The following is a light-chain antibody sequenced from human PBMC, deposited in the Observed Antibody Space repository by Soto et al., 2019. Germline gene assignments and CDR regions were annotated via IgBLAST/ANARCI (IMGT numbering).Light chain of an antibody. CDR3: HQYDNAPLT. CDR2: GAS. CDR1: QSLSSNY. Sequence: EIVLTQSPGTLSLSPGERATLSCRASQSLSSNYLAWYQQRPGQSPRLLVYGASSRATGIPDIFSGSGFGTDFALTISRLAPEDSAGYYCHQYDNAPLTFGPGTRVVIK. V-gene: IGKV3-20*01. J-gene: IGKJ3*01.